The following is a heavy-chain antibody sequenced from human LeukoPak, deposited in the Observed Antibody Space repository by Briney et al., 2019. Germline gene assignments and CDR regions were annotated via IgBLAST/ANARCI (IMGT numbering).Heavy chain of an antibody. V-gene: IGHV3-30*18. D-gene: IGHD3-9*01. CDR2: ISYDGSNK. J-gene: IGHJ4*02. Sequence: PGGSLRLSCAASGFTFSSYGMHWVRQAPGKGLEWVAVISYDGSNKYYADSVKGRFTISRDNSKNTLYLQMNSLRAEDTAVYYCAKDPRLRYFDWLLRTYYFDYWGQGTLVTVSS. CDR3: AKDPRLRYFDWLLRTYYFDY. CDR1: GFTFSSYG.